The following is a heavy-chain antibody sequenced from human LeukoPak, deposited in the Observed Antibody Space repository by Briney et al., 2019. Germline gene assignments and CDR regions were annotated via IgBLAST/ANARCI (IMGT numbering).Heavy chain of an antibody. V-gene: IGHV3-23*01. Sequence: GGSLRLSCAASGFTFSSYAMSWARQAPGKGLEWVSAISGSGGSTYYADSVKGRFTISRDNSKNTLYLQMNSLRAEDTAVYYCAKDLEIAAAGTPYYFDYWGQGTLVTVSS. CDR1: GFTFSSYA. CDR2: ISGSGGST. D-gene: IGHD6-13*01. J-gene: IGHJ4*02. CDR3: AKDLEIAAAGTPYYFDY.